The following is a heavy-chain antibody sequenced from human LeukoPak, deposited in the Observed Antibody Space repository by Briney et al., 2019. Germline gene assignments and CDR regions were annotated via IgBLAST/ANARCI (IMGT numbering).Heavy chain of an antibody. CDR2: IYYSGST. J-gene: IGHJ4*02. CDR1: GGSISSGDYY. V-gene: IGHV4-30-4*02. D-gene: IGHD2-2*01. CDR3: ASGNIVVPAAPYFDY. Sequence: SETLSLTCTVSGGSISSGDYYWSWIRQPPGKGLEWIGYIYYSGSTDYNPSLKSRVTISVDTSKNQFSLELTSVTAADTAMYYCASGNIVVPAAPYFDYWGQGNLVTVSS.